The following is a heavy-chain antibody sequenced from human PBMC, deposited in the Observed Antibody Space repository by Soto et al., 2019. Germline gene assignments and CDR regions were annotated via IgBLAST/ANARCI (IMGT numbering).Heavy chain of an antibody. CDR3: ARDGVASSGMDG. CDR1: GGTFNSYG. V-gene: IGHV1-69*01. D-gene: IGHD2-15*01. CDR2: IIPISAPA. J-gene: IGHJ6*04. Sequence: QVQLVQSGVEVKKPGSSVKVSCKASGGTFNSYGIRWVRQAPGQGLEWMGGIIPISAPANHAQKSQGRVTITADESTNTVYMELRSLRYEDRAVYYCARDGVASSGMDGWGKGTTVIVSS.